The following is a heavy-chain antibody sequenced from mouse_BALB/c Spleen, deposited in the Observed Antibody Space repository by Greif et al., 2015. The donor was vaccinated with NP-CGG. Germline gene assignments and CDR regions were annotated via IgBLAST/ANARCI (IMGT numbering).Heavy chain of an antibody. Sequence: DVMLVESGGDLVKPGGSLKLSCAASGFTFSSYGMSWVRQTPDKRLEWVATISSGGSYTYYPDSVKGRFTISRDNAKNTLYLQMSSLKSEDTAMYYCARHGEVRREGWFAYWGQGTLVTVSA. CDR1: GFTFSSYG. CDR2: ISSGGSYT. D-gene: IGHD2-14*01. J-gene: IGHJ3*01. CDR3: ARHGEVRREGWFAY. V-gene: IGHV5-6*02.